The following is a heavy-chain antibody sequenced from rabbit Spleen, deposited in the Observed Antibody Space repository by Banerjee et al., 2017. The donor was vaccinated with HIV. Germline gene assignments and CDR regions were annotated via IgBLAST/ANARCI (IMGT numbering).Heavy chain of an antibody. CDR2: AYAGSSGST. D-gene: IGHD1-1*01. CDR3: ARDTSSSFSSYGMDL. V-gene: IGHV1S40*01. J-gene: IGHJ6*01. CDR1: GFSFNSGYD. Sequence: QSLEESGGGLVKPGASLTLTCKASGFSFNSGYDMCWVRQAPGKGLECVACAYAGSSGSTYSATWAEGRFTVSKTSSTTVTLQMTSLTAADTATYFCARDTSSSFSSYGMDLWGPGTLVTVS.